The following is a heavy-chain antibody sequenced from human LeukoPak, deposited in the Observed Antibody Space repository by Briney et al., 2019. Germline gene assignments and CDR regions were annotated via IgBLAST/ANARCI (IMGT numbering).Heavy chain of an antibody. CDR2: IYYSGST. CDR1: GGSISSYY. V-gene: IGHV4-59*01. J-gene: IGHJ1*01. Sequence: SETLSLTRTVSGGSISSYYWSWIRQPPGKGLEWIGYIYYSGSTNYNPSLKSRATISVDTSKNQFSLKLSSVTAADTAVYYCARNYYDSSGYYYLSGCFQHWGQGTLVTVSS. CDR3: ARNYYDSSGYYYLSGCFQH. D-gene: IGHD3-22*01.